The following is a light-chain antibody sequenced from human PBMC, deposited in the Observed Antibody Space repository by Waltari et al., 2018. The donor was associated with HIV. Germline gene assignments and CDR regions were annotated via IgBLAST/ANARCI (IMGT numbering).Light chain of an antibody. CDR3: AAWDDSLNGPV. V-gene: IGLV1-44*01. CDR2: SNN. Sequence: QSVLTQPPSASGTPGQRVPISCSGSSSNIGSNTVNWYQQLPGMAPKLLIQSNNQRPSGVPDQFSGSKSGTSASLAISGLQSEDEADYYCAAWDDSLNGPVFGTGTRVTVL. J-gene: IGLJ1*01. CDR1: SSNIGSNT.